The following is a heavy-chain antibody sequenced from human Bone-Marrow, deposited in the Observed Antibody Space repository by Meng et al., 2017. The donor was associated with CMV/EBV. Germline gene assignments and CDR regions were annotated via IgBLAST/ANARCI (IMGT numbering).Heavy chain of an antibody. D-gene: IGHD3-3*01. CDR2: IRYDGSRK. J-gene: IGHJ5*01. Sequence: GESLKISCAASGFTFNNYGMHWVRQAPGKGLQWVAFIRYDGSRKYYADSVKGRFTISRDTSMYTLYLQLNSLRAEDTAVYYCARAPHDFWSGKNWCDSWGQGILVTVSS. CDR3: ARAPHDFWSGKNWCDS. CDR1: GFTFNNYG. V-gene: IGHV3-30*02.